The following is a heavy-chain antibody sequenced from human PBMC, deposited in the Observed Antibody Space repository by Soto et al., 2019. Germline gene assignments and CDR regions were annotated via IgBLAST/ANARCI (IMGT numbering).Heavy chain of an antibody. D-gene: IGHD3-3*01. V-gene: IGHV3-7*03. CDR1: GFTFRSYW. CDR2: IKPDGSEK. J-gene: IGHJ4*02. CDR3: ARAEDYDFWSGPPKYFDN. Sequence: GGSLRLSCATSGFTFRSYWMTWVRQAPGKGPEWVANIKPDGSEKQYVDSVKGRFTVSRDNAKKSLDLQMNSLRVEDTAVYYCARAEDYDFWSGPPKYFDNWGEGTQVTVSS.